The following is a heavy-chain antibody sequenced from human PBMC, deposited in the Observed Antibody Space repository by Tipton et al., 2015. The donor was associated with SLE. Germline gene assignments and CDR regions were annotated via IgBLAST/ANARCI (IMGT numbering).Heavy chain of an antibody. CDR1: GYTFTSYG. Sequence: QLVQSGAEVKKPGSSVKVSCKASGYTFTSYGISWVRQAPGQGLEWMGWISAYNGNTNYAQRLQGRVTMTTDTSTSTAYMELRSLGSDDTAVYYCARDKGGYSGYDLDYWGQGTLVTVSS. CDR2: ISAYNGNT. D-gene: IGHD5-12*01. V-gene: IGHV1-18*01. J-gene: IGHJ4*02. CDR3: ARDKGGYSGYDLDY.